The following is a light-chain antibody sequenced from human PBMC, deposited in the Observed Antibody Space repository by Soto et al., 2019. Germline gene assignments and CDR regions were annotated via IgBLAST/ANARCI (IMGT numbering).Light chain of an antibody. V-gene: IGKV3-20*01. CDR3: QQYGSSPQT. CDR2: GAS. J-gene: IGKJ1*01. Sequence: EIVLTQSPGTLSLSPGERATLSCRASQSFSSSYLAWYQQKPGQAPRLLIYGASSRATGIPDRFSGSGSGTDFTLTISRLEPEDFEVYYCQQYGSSPQTFGPGTKVDIX. CDR1: QSFSSSY.